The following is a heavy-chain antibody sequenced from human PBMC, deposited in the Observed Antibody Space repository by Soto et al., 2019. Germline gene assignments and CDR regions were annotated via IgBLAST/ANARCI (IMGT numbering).Heavy chain of an antibody. J-gene: IGHJ6*02. D-gene: IGHD3-10*01. V-gene: IGHV4-31*03. CDR2: IYYSGST. Sequence: QVQLQESGPGLVKPSQTLSLTCTVSGGSISSGGYYWSWIRQHPGKGLEWIGYIYYSGSTYYTPSPQSRVTISVDTSKNQFSLKLSSVTAADTAVYYCAREWFAGGYYYYGMDVWGQGTTVTVSS. CDR1: GGSISSGGYY. CDR3: AREWFAGGYYYYGMDV.